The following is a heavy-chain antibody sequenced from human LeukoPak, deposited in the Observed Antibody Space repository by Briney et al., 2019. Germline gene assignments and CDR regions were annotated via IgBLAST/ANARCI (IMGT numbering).Heavy chain of an antibody. CDR2: ISWNSGSI. V-gene: IGHV3-9*01. CDR3: ARKYSSSGVYYGMDV. D-gene: IGHD6-13*01. CDR1: GFTFDDYA. J-gene: IGHJ6*02. Sequence: GGSLRLSCAASGFTFDDYAMHWVRQAPGKGLEWVSGISWNSGSIGYADSVKGRFTISRDNAKNSLYLQMNSLRAEDTALYYCARKYSSSGVYYGMDVWGQGTTVTVSS.